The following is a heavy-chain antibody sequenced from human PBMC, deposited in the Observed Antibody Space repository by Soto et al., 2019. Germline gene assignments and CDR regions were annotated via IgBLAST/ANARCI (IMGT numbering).Heavy chain of an antibody. D-gene: IGHD2-15*01. CDR3: ARDRLGYCSGGSCSAEYFQH. V-gene: IGHV3-30-3*01. CDR2: ISYDGSNI. Sequence: QVQLVESGGGVVQPGRSLRLSCAASGFTFSSYAMHWVRQAPGKGLEWVAVISYDGSNIYYADSVKGRLTISRDNSKNTLYLQMNSLRAEDTAVYYCARDRLGYCSGGSCSAEYFQHWGQGTLVTVSS. J-gene: IGHJ1*01. CDR1: GFTFSSYA.